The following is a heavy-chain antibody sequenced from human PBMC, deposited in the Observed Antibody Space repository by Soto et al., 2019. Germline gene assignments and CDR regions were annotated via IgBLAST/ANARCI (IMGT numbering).Heavy chain of an antibody. CDR1: GFTFSSYA. Sequence: GGSLRLSCAASGFTFSSYAMHWVRQAPGKGLEWISYISTISSTIYYADSVKGRFTISRDNAKNLLYLQMNNLRDEDTAVYYCASISLGAFDICGQGPMVTVSS. CDR2: ISTISSTI. D-gene: IGHD3-16*01. J-gene: IGHJ3*02. V-gene: IGHV3-48*02. CDR3: ASISLGAFDI.